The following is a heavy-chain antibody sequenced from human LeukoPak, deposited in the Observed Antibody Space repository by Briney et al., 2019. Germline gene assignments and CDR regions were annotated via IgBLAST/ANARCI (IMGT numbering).Heavy chain of an antibody. CDR2: IYYSGST. Sequence: SETLSLTCTVSGGSISSYYWSWIRQPPGKGLEWIGYIYYSGSTNYNPSLKSRVTISVDTSKNQFSLKLSSVTAADTAVYYCARLNYYDSSGDGEELDYWGQGTLVTVSS. J-gene: IGHJ4*02. D-gene: IGHD3-22*01. CDR1: GGSISSYY. V-gene: IGHV4-59*08. CDR3: ARLNYYDSSGDGEELDY.